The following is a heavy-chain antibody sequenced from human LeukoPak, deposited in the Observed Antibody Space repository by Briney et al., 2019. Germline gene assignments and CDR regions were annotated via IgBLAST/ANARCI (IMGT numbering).Heavy chain of an antibody. Sequence: PSETLSLTCTVSGGSISSYYWSWIRRPPGKGLEWIGYIYYSGATNYNPSLKSRVTISVDTSKNQFSLKLSSVTAADTAVYYCARGVYIAAAQYGYWGQGTLVTVSS. V-gene: IGHV4-59*01. CDR1: GGSISSYY. CDR2: IYYSGAT. CDR3: ARGVYIAAAQYGY. J-gene: IGHJ4*02. D-gene: IGHD6-13*01.